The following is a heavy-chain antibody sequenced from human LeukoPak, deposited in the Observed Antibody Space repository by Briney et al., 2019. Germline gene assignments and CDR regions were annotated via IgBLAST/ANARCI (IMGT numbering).Heavy chain of an antibody. CDR1: GGPISSYY. V-gene: IGHV4-4*07. CDR3: ARDARGWSGFDY. J-gene: IGHJ4*02. CDR2: IYTTGNT. D-gene: IGHD3-3*01. Sequence: SETLSLTCSVSGGPISSYYWSWIRQPAGKGREWIGRIYTTGNTDYNPSLKSRVTMSVDTSKNQFSLNLSSVTAADTAVYYCARDARGWSGFDYWGQGTLVTVSS.